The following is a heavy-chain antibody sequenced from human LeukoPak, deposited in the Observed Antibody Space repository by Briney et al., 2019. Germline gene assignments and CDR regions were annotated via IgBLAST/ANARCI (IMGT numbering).Heavy chain of an antibody. J-gene: IGHJ4*02. CDR3: ARAGYFGSGSSFDY. D-gene: IGHD3-10*01. CDR1: GGSISSGGYS. CDR2: ISHSGST. V-gene: IGHV4-30-2*01. Sequence: PSQTLSLTCAVSGGSISSGGYSWSWIRQPPGEGLEWIGYISHSGSTYYNPSLKSRVTISVDRSKNQFSLKLSSVTAADTAVYYCARAGYFGSGSSFDYWGQGTLVTVSS.